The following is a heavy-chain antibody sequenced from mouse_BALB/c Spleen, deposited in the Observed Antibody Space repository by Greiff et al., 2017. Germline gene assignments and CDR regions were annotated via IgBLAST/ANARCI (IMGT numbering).Heavy chain of an antibody. CDR1: GFTFNTYA. D-gene: IGHD1-2*01. J-gene: IGHJ2*01. Sequence: EVQLVESGGGLVQPKGSLKLSCAASGFTFNTYAMNWVRQAPGKGLEWVARIRSKSNNYATYYADSVKDRFTISRDDSQSMLYLQMNNLKTEDTAMYYCVRGDYYGYGYWGQGTTLTVSS. CDR2: IRSKSNNYAT. CDR3: VRGDYYGYGY. V-gene: IGHV10-1*02.